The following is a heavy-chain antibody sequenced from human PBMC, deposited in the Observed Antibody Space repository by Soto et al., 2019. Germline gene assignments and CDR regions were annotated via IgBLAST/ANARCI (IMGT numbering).Heavy chain of an antibody. D-gene: IGHD2-15*01. CDR1: GFTFSSEC. CDR2: MNSDGSII. J-gene: IGHJ6*02. Sequence: ECLRLSCVASGFTFSSECVHWVRQGPGRGLVWVSRMNSDGSIINYADSVKGRFTVSRDNAKNTLYLQMNSLRVEDTALYYCVRGWSDVWGQGTTVTVPS. CDR3: VRGWSDV. V-gene: IGHV3-74*01.